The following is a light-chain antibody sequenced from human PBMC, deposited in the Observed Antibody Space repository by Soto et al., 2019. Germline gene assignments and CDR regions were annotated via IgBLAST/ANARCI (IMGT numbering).Light chain of an antibody. Sequence: EIVLTQSPATLSLSPGERATLSCRASQSVSSYLAWYQQKPGQAPRLLFYDASNRAPGIPARFSGSGSRTDFTLTISSLEPEDFAVYYCQQRSKWPLTFGPGTKVDFK. J-gene: IGKJ3*01. V-gene: IGKV3-11*01. CDR2: DAS. CDR1: QSVSSY. CDR3: QQRSKWPLT.